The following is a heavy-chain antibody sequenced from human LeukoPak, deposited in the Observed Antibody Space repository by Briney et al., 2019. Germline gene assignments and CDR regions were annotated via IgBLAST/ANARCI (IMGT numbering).Heavy chain of an antibody. Sequence: GGSLRLSCAASGFMFSSYWMHWVRQAPGKGLVCVSRINGDGSTTSYADSVKGRFTISRDNARNTLYLQMNSLRAKDTAVYYCARRTTVTTIDYWGQGTLVTVSS. D-gene: IGHD4-17*01. CDR3: ARRTTVTTIDY. CDR2: INGDGSTT. V-gene: IGHV3-74*01. J-gene: IGHJ4*02. CDR1: GFMFSSYW.